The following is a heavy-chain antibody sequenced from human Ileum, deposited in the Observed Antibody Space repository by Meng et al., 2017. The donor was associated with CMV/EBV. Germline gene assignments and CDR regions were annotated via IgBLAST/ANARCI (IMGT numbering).Heavy chain of an antibody. Sequence: ASVKVSCKASGYSFRTYGMNWLRQAPGQGPEWMGWISGYNGATNYAQKFQGRLTVTTDTSTSAVYMELRRLSSDDSALYYCARSFIFGADASPPYYYGLDVWGQGTTVTVSS. V-gene: IGHV1-18*01. J-gene: IGHJ6*02. CDR2: ISGYNGAT. D-gene: IGHD3-3*02. CDR1: GYSFRTYG. CDR3: ARSFIFGADASPPYYYGLDV.